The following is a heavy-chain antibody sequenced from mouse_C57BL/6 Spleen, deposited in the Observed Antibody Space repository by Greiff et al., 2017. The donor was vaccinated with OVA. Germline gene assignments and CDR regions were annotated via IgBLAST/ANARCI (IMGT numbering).Heavy chain of an antibody. D-gene: IGHD2-2*01. CDR2: IRNKANGYTT. Sequence: EVKVVESGGGLVQPGGSLSLSCAASGFTFTDYYMSWVRQPPGKALEWLGFIRNKANGYTTEYSASVKGRFTISRDNSQSILYLQMNALSAEDLATYYCARFGFYWYFDVWGTGTTVTVSS. J-gene: IGHJ1*03. CDR1: GFTFTDYY. V-gene: IGHV7-3*01. CDR3: ARFGFYWYFDV.